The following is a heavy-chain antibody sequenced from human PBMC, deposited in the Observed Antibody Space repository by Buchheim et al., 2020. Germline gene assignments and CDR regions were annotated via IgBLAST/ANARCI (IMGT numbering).Heavy chain of an antibody. CDR3: ARDPSGITIFGVVTQYYYYGMDV. Sequence: QVQLVESGGGVVQPGRSLRLSCAASGFTFSSYGMHWVRQAPGKGLEWVAVIWYDGSNKYYADSVKGGFTISRDNSKNTLYLQMNSLRAEDTAVYYCARDPSGITIFGVVTQYYYYGMDVWGQGTT. V-gene: IGHV3-33*01. CDR2: IWYDGSNK. D-gene: IGHD3-3*01. CDR1: GFTFSSYG. J-gene: IGHJ6*02.